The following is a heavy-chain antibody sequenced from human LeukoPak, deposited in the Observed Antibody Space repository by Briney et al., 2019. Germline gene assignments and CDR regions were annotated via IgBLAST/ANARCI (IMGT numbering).Heavy chain of an antibody. CDR1: GFTFSSYA. CDR3: AKDYSPAMVS. V-gene: IGHV3-23*01. CDR2: ISGSGGGT. D-gene: IGHD5-18*01. Sequence: GGSLRLSCAASGFTFSSYAMSWVRRAPGKGLEWVSAISGSGGGTYYADAVKGRFTISRDNSKNTLYLQVNSLRAEDTAVYYCAKDYSPAMVSWGQGTLVTVSS. J-gene: IGHJ4*02.